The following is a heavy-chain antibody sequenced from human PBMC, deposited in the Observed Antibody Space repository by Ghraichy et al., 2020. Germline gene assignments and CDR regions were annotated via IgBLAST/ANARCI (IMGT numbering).Heavy chain of an antibody. Sequence: SETLSLTCAVSGYSISSGYYWAWIRQPPGKGLEWIGTIHHTGNTYYNPSLKGRVTISVDTSKNQFSLKLTSVTAADTAVYYCARDRELGSNWFDPWGRGTLVTVSS. CDR1: GYSISSGYY. CDR2: IHHTGNT. CDR3: ARDRELGSNWFDP. J-gene: IGHJ5*02. D-gene: IGHD1-26*01. V-gene: IGHV4-38-2*02.